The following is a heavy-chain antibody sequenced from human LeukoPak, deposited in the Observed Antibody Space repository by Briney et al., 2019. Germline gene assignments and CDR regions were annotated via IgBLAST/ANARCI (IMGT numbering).Heavy chain of an antibody. CDR3: ARLRYSSGWYYFDY. D-gene: IGHD6-19*01. CDR1: GGSISSYY. J-gene: IGHJ4*02. Sequence: PSETLSLTCTVSGGSISSYYLSWIRQPAGKGLEWIGRTYTSGSTNYNPSLKSRVTMSVDTSKNQFSLKLSSVTAADTAVYYCARLRYSSGWYYFDYWGQGTLVTVSS. CDR2: TYTSGST. V-gene: IGHV4-4*07.